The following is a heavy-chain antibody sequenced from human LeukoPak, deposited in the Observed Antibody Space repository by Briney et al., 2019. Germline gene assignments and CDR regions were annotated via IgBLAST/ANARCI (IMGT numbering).Heavy chain of an antibody. CDR2: IIPILGIA. CDR1: GGTFSSYA. Sequence: GASVKVSCKASGGTFSSYAISWVRQAPGQGLEWMGRIIPILGIANYAQKFQGRVTITADKSTSTAYMELSSLRSEDTAVYYCARATYYGSASFYYYYGMDVWGQGTMVTVSS. J-gene: IGHJ6*02. D-gene: IGHD3-10*01. CDR3: ARATYYGSASFYYYYGMDV. V-gene: IGHV1-69*04.